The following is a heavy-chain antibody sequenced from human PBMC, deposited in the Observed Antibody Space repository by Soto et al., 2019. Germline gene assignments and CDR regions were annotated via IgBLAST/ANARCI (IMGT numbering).Heavy chain of an antibody. V-gene: IGHV3-48*01. D-gene: IGHD2-15*01. CDR1: GFSFSSHS. CDR3: ASPLHDAFDI. Sequence: GGSLRLSCAASGFSFSSHSMKWVRQAPGKGLEWVSYISSSGSTIYYADSVKGRFTISRDNAKNSLYLQMNSLRAEDTAVYYCASPLHDAFDIWGQGTMVTVSS. J-gene: IGHJ3*02. CDR2: ISSSGSTI.